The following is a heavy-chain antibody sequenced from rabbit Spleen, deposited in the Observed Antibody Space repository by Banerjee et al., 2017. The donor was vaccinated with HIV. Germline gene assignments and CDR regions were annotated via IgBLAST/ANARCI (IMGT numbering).Heavy chain of an antibody. Sequence: QEQLVESGGGLVQPEGSLTLTCTASGFSLSNDYVMYWVRQAPGKGLEWIAYIYASNGMTDYATWAKGRFTISKTSSTTVTLQMTSLTAADTATHFCARRVAGAGGYDLWGPGTLVTVS. V-gene: IGHV1S45*01. J-gene: IGHJ4*01. CDR1: GFSLSNDYV. CDR2: IYASNGMT. D-gene: IGHD1-1*01. CDR3: ARRVAGAGGYDL.